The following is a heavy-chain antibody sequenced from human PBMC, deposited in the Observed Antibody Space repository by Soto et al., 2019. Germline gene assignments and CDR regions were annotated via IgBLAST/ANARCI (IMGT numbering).Heavy chain of an antibody. V-gene: IGHV3-30*18. CDR1: GFTFSTYG. Sequence: GGSLRLSCVVSGFTFSTYGMHWVRQAPGKGLEWVAVISFDGRYKYHEDSVKGQFTISRDNSKNTLYLEMISLRAEDTAVYYCAKDSRDGYNSLGRIDYWGQGTLVTVSS. D-gene: IGHD2-21*01. CDR2: ISFDGRYK. J-gene: IGHJ4*02. CDR3: AKDSRDGYNSLGRIDY.